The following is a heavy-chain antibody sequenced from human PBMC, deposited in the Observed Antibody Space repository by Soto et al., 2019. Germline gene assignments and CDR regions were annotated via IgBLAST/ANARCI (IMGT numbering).Heavy chain of an antibody. CDR3: TTDAGSSWYNYFDY. CDR1: GFTFNTAW. D-gene: IGHD6-13*01. V-gene: IGHV3-15*07. J-gene: IGHJ4*02. CDR2: IKSKTDGGTT. Sequence: PGGSLRLSCAASGFTFNTAWMNWVRQTPGKGLEWVGRIKSKTDGGTTDYAAPVKGRFTISRDDSKNTLYLQMNSLKTEDTAVYYCTTDAGSSWYNYFDYWGQGTLVTVSS.